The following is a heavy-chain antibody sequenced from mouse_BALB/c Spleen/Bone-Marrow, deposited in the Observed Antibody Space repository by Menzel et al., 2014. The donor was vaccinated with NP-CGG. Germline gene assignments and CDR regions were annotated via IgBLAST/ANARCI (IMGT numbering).Heavy chain of an antibody. J-gene: IGHJ2*01. V-gene: IGHV7-3*02. CDR1: GFTFTDYY. CDR2: IRNKAYGYTT. CDR3: ARDMGGLLFDS. D-gene: IGHD1-1*01. Sequence: EVQGVESGGGLVQPGGSLRLSCTTSGFTFTDYYMNWVRQPPGKALEWLAFIRNKAYGYTTEYSASVKGRFTISRDNSQNILYLQMNTLGAEDSATYYCARDMGGLLFDSWGQGTTLSVSS.